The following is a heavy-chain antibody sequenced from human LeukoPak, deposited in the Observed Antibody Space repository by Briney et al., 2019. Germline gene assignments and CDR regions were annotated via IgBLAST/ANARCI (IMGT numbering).Heavy chain of an antibody. CDR1: GYTFTGYY. J-gene: IGHJ4*02. Sequence: ASVKVSCKASGYTFTGYYMHWVRQAPGQGLEWMGWINPNSGGTSYAQKFQGRVTMTRDTSISTAYMELSRLRSDDTAVYYCARDLAAAGFHFDYWGQGTLVTVSS. CDR2: INPNSGGT. CDR3: ARDLAAAGFHFDY. V-gene: IGHV1-2*02. D-gene: IGHD6-13*01.